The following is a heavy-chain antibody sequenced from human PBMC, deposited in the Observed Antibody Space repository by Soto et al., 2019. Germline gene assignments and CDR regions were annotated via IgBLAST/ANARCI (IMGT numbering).Heavy chain of an antibody. Sequence: QVQLVESGGGVVQPGRSLRLSCAASGFTFSSYAMHWVRQAPGKGLEWVAVISYDGSNKYYADSVKGRFTISRDNSKNMLYLQMNSLRAEDTAVYYCARDAEDIVVVVAAIGDWGQGTLLTVSS. CDR3: ARDAEDIVVVVAAIGD. CDR1: GFTFSSYA. D-gene: IGHD2-15*01. CDR2: ISYDGSNK. J-gene: IGHJ4*02. V-gene: IGHV3-30-3*01.